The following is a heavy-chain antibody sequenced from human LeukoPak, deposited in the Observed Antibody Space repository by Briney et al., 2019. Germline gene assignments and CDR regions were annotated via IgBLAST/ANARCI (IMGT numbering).Heavy chain of an antibody. V-gene: IGHV4-34*01. CDR1: GGSFSGYY. CDR2: IKHSGST. D-gene: IGHD3-10*01. CDR3: ARALYYYGSGSYGAFDAFDI. Sequence: KPSETLSLTCAVYGGSFSGYYWSWIRQPPGKGLEWIGEIKHSGSTNYNPSLKSRVTISVDTSKNQFSLKLSSVTAADTAVYYCARALYYYGSGSYGAFDAFDIWGQGTMVTVSS. J-gene: IGHJ3*02.